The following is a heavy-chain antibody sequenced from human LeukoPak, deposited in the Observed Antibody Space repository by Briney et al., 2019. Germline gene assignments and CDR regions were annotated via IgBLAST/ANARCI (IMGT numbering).Heavy chain of an antibody. CDR2: ISSSGSTI. Sequence: HPGGFLRLSCAASGFTFSSYEMNWVRQAPGKGLEWVSYISSSGSTIYYADSVKGRFTISRDNAKNSLYLQMNSLRAEDTAVYYCAELDITMIGGVWGKGTTVTISS. D-gene: IGHD3-10*02. V-gene: IGHV3-48*03. J-gene: IGHJ6*04. CDR3: AELDITMIGGV. CDR1: GFTFSSYE.